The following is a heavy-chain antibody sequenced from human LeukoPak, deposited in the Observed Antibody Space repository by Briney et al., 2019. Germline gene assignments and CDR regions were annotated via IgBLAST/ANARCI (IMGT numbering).Heavy chain of an antibody. CDR3: ARAAAGTSYYYYYYMDV. J-gene: IGHJ6*03. D-gene: IGHD6-13*01. CDR1: GGSISSYY. V-gene: IGHV4-59*01. CDR2: IYYSGST. Sequence: KPSETLSLTCTVSGGSISSYYWSWIRQPPGKGLEWIGYIYYSGSTNYNPSLKSRVTISVDTSKNQFSLKLSSVTAADTAVYYCARAAAGTSYYYYYYMDVWGKGTTVTVSS.